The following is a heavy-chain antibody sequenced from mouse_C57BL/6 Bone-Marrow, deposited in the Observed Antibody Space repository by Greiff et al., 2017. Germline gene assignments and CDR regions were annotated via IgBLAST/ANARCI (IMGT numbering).Heavy chain of an antibody. Sequence: QVQLQQSGAELVKPGASVKLSCKASGYTFTSYWMHWVKQRPGQGLEWIGMIHPNSGSTNYNEKFTSKATLTGDKSSSTAYMQLSNLTSEDSAVYYCARWILDYEGSWFAYWGQGTLVTVAA. CDR1: GYTFTSYW. D-gene: IGHD2-4*01. V-gene: IGHV1-64*01. CDR2: IHPNSGST. J-gene: IGHJ3*01. CDR3: ARWILDYEGSWFAY.